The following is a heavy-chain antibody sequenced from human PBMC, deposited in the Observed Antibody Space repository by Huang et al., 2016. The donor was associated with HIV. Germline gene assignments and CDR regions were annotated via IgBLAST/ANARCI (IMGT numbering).Heavy chain of an antibody. D-gene: IGHD6-13*01. V-gene: IGHV4-34*01. CDR2: INDDGYT. J-gene: IGHJ2*01. Sequence: QVQLQQWGAGLLKPSETLSLTCAVYGGSVRGHYWIWIRQPPGKGLEWIAEINDDGYTNYNPALKSRVTISVHTSRKQFSLKLNSVTAADAAVYYCARASWYEPRSWYFGLWGRGTLVTVSS. CDR3: ARASWYEPRSWYFGL. CDR1: GGSVRGHY.